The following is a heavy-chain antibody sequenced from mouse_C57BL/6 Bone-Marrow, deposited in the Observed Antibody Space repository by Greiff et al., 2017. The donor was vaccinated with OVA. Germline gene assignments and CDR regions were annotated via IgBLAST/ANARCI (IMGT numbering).Heavy chain of an antibody. CDR1: GYAFSSSW. CDR3: ARNGTHHYYAMDY. D-gene: IGHD3-3*01. Sequence: QVQLQQSGPELVKPGASVKLSCTASGYAFSSSWMHWVKQRPGKGLEWIGRIYPGDGDTNYNGKFKGKATLTADKSSSTAYMQLSSLTSEDSAVDYCARNGTHHYYAMDYWGKGTSVTVSS. V-gene: IGHV1-82*01. CDR2: IYPGDGDT. J-gene: IGHJ4*01.